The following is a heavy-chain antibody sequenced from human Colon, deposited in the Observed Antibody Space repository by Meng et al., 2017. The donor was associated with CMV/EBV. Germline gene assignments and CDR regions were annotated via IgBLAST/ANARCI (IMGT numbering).Heavy chain of an antibody. J-gene: IGHJ4*02. CDR2: ITTAGDT. CDR3: AASIAGTTRFYY. Sequence: GESLKISCAASGFTFSSHDMHWVRQGPGKSLEWLSVITTAGDTYYADSVKGRFTISRENAQNSLYLHLTSLRAGDTGVSYCAASIAGTTRFYYWGQGALVTVSS. V-gene: IGHV3-13*01. CDR1: GFTFSSHD. D-gene: IGHD1-7*01.